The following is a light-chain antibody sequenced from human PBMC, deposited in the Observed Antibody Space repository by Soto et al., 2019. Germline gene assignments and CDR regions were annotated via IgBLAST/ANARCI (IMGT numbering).Light chain of an antibody. Sequence: IQFTQSPASLSAYVGDRVTITCRASQGISSYLAWYQQKPGKAPKLLIYAASTLQSGVPSRFSGSGSGTDFTLTISSLPPEDFATYYCQQLNSYLLPFGGGTKLDIK. CDR2: AAS. CDR1: QGISSY. V-gene: IGKV1-9*01. J-gene: IGKJ4*01. CDR3: QQLNSYLLP.